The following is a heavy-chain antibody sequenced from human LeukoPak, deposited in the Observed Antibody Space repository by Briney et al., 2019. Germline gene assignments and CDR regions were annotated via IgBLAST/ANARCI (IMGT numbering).Heavy chain of an antibody. J-gene: IGHJ3*02. D-gene: IGHD2-15*01. V-gene: IGHV4-59*01. CDR1: GGSISSYY. CDR3: ARDFYCSGGNCYDVFDI. CDR2: IYYSGST. Sequence: ASETLSLTCTVSGGSISSYYWSWIRQPPGKGLEWIGYIYYSGSTNYNPSLKSRVTISVDTSKNQFSLKLSSVTAADTAVYYCARDFYCSGGNCYDVFDIWGQGTMVTVSS.